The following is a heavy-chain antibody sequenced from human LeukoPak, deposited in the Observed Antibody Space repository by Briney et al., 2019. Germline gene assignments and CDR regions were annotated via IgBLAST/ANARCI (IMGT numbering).Heavy chain of an antibody. J-gene: IGHJ4*01. D-gene: IGHD3-22*01. CDR2: ITGSGVNT. Sequence: PGGSLRLSCAASRFTFSSYAMSWVRQAPGMGLEWVSAITGSGVNTYYAESVKGRFTISRDNSKNTLYLQMNSLRAEDTAVYYCAKDPPMRVAARPIDYWGQGTLVTVSS. CDR3: AKDPPMRVAARPIDY. V-gene: IGHV3-23*01. CDR1: RFTFSSYA.